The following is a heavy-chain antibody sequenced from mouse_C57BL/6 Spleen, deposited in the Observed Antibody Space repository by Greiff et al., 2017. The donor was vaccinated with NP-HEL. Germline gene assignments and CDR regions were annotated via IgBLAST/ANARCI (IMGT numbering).Heavy chain of an antibody. V-gene: IGHV1-50*01. CDR2: IDPSDSYT. CDR3: ARGELTGTGFAY. J-gene: IGHJ3*01. CDR1: GYTFTSYW. D-gene: IGHD4-1*01. Sequence: QVQLQQPGAELVKPGASVKLSCKASGYTFTSYWMQWVKQRPGQGLEWIGEIDPSDSYTNYNQKFKGKATLTVDTSSSTAYMQLSSLTSEDSAVYDCARGELTGTGFAYWGQGTLVTVSA.